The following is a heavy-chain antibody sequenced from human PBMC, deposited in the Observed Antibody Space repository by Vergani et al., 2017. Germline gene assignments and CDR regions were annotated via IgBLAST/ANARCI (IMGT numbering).Heavy chain of an antibody. CDR2: IYYSGST. V-gene: IGHV4-39*07. CDR3: ASGRVATIPNYFDY. D-gene: IGHD5-24*01. J-gene: IGHJ4*02. Sequence: QLQLQESGPGLVKPSETLSLTCTVSGGSISSSSYYWGWIRQPPGKGLEWIGSIYYSGSTYYNPSLKSRVTISVDRSKNQFSLKLSSVTAADTAVYYCASGRVATIPNYFDYWGQGTLVTVSS. CDR1: GGSISSSSYY.